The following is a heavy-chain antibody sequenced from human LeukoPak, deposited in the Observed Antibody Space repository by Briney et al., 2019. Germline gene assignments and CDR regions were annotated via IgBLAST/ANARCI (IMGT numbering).Heavy chain of an antibody. J-gene: IGHJ3*02. CDR2: INSDGSST. D-gene: IGHD3-22*01. CDR1: GFTFSSYW. Sequence: GGSLRLSCAASGFTFSSYWMHWVRQAPGKGLVWVSRINSDGSSTSYADSVKGRFTVSRDNAKNSLYLQMNSLRAEDTAVYYCAREVTYYYDSSGYSDAFDIWGQGTMVTVSS. CDR3: AREVTYYYDSSGYSDAFDI. V-gene: IGHV3-74*01.